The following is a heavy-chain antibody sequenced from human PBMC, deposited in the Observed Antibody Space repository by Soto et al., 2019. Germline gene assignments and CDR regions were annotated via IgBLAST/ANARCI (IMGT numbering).Heavy chain of an antibody. CDR1: GGSFSCYY. J-gene: IGHJ6*02. CDR3: ARVTYSSSWYLGDYYYYYGMDV. V-gene: IGHV4-34*01. Sequence: KPSETLSLTCAVYGGSFSCYYWSWIRQPPGKGLEWIGEINHSGSTNYNPSLKSRVTISVDTSKNQFSLKLSSVTAADTAVYYCARVTYSSSWYLGDYYYYYGMDVWGQGTTVTVSS. CDR2: INHSGST. D-gene: IGHD6-13*01.